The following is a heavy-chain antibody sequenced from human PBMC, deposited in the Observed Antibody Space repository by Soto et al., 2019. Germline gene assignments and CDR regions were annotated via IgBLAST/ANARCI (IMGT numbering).Heavy chain of an antibody. CDR1: GYTFTSYA. CDR2: INAGNGNT. V-gene: IGHV1-3*01. Sequence: QVQLVQSGAEVKKPGASVKVSCKASGYTFTSYAMHWVRQAPGQRLEWMGWINAGNGNTKYSQKFQGRVTITRDTSASTAYMELSSLRSEDTAVYYCARVIGPGTSECFDYWGQGTLVTVSS. D-gene: IGHD1-1*01. CDR3: ARVIGPGTSECFDY. J-gene: IGHJ4*02.